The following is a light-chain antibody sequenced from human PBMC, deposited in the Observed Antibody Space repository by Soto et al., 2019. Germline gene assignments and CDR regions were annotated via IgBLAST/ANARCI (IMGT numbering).Light chain of an antibody. CDR2: EVS. CDR1: SSDVGGYNY. Sequence: QSALTQPPSASGSPGQSVTISCTGTSSDVGGYNYVSWYQQHPGKAPKLMIYEVSKRPSGVPDRFSGSKSGNTASLTVSGLQAEDEADYYCSSYAGPYVVFGGGTKVTVL. V-gene: IGLV2-8*01. J-gene: IGLJ2*01. CDR3: SSYAGPYVV.